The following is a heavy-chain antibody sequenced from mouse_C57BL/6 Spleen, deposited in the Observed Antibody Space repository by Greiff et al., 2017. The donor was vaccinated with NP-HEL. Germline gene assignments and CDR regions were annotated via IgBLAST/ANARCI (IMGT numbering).Heavy chain of an antibody. V-gene: IGHV5-12*01. CDR1: GFTFSDYY. CDR2: ISNGGGST. J-gene: IGHJ2*01. Sequence: EVQRVESGGGLVQPGGSLTLSCAASGFTFSDYYMYWVRQTPEKRLEWVAYISNGGGSTFYLDPVKGRFTISRDNAKNTLYLQMSRLKSEDTAMYYCVRQRDFIFDCWGQGTTLTVSS. D-gene: IGHD1-1*01. CDR3: VRQRDFIFDC.